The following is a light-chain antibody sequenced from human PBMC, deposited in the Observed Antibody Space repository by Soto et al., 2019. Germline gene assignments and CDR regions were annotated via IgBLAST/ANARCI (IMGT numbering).Light chain of an antibody. CDR2: KVS. Sequence: QSALTQPASASGSPRQSITICCTGTSSDVGDGDFVSWYQQRPGNAPKLMIYKVSNRPSGVSNRFSGSKSGNTASLTISGLQAEDEADYYCCSYTRSYTWVFGGGTKLTVL. CDR1: SSDVGDGDF. V-gene: IGLV2-14*01. CDR3: CSYTRSYTWV. J-gene: IGLJ3*02.